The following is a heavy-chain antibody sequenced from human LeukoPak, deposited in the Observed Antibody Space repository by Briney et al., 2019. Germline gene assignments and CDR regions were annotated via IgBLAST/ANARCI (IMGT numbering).Heavy chain of an antibody. Sequence: GSSVKLSRKASGCTFSIYAIGWVRQAPGQGLGWMGGIIPIFGTANYAQKFPGRVTITADKSTSTAYMELSSLRSEDTAVYYCVPDGSGSYIAYWGQGALVTVSS. CDR3: VPDGSGSYIAY. J-gene: IGHJ4*02. CDR1: GCTFSIYA. CDR2: IIPIFGTA. V-gene: IGHV1-69*06. D-gene: IGHD3-10*01.